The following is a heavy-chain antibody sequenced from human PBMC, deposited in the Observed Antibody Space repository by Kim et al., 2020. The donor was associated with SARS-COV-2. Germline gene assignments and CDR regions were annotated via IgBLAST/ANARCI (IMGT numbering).Heavy chain of an antibody. CDR3: ARGIAAAGPNLFDY. J-gene: IGHJ4*02. D-gene: IGHD6-13*01. V-gene: IGHV4-59*09. Sequence: NPALTSRGTISVDTSTNQFSLKLSSVTAADTAVYYCARGIAAAGPNLFDYWGQGTLVTVSS.